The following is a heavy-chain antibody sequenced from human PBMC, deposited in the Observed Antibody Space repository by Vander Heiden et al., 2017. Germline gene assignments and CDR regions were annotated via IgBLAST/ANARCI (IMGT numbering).Heavy chain of an antibody. J-gene: IGHJ4*02. Sequence: QVQLVESGGGVVQPGRSLRPSCAASGFTFSSYGMPWVRQAPGKGLEWVAVISYDGSNKYYADSVKGRFTIARDNSKNTLYLQRNSLRAEDTAVYYCAKDVELPVYCSSTSCGIIDYWGQGTLVTVSS. CDR2: ISYDGSNK. D-gene: IGHD2-2*01. CDR1: GFTFSSYG. CDR3: AKDVELPVYCSSTSCGIIDY. V-gene: IGHV3-30*18.